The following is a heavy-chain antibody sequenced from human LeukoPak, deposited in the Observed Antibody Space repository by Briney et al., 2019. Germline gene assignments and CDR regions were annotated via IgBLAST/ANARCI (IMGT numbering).Heavy chain of an antibody. CDR3: ARGLYDYVWGSYRSGGYYFDY. D-gene: IGHD3-16*02. V-gene: IGHV6-1*01. J-gene: IGHJ4*02. Sequence: PSQTLSLTCAISGDSVSSNSAAWNWIRQSPSRGLEWLGRTYYRSKWYNDYAVSVKSRITINPDTSKNQFSLKLSSVTAADTAVYYCARGLYDYVWGSYRSGGYYFDYWGQGTLVTVSS. CDR1: GDSVSSNSAA. CDR2: TYYRSKWYN.